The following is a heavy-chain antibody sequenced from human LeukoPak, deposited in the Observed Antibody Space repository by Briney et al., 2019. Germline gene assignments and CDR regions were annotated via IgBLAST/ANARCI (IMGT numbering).Heavy chain of an antibody. V-gene: IGHV3-7*04. J-gene: IGHJ4*01. CDR3: ARDISV. D-gene: IGHD3-3*02. Sequence: GGSLRLSCAASGFTFSSPWMTWVRQAPGKGLEWVANIKQDGNEENYVESVKGRFTISRDDAKNSLYLQMNSLRAEDTAVYYCARDISVWGQGTLVTVSS. CDR1: GFTFSSPW. CDR2: IKQDGNEE.